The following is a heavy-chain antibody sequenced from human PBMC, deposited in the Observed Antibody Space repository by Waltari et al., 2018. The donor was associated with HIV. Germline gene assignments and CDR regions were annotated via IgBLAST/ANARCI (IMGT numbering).Heavy chain of an antibody. CDR1: GFPFSSYW. CDR3: ATSRTFDY. CDR2: IKQDGSEK. Sequence: EVQLVESGGGLVQPGGSLRFSCAASGFPFSSYWMSWVRQAPGKGLEWVANIKQDGSEKYYVDSVKGRFTISRDNAKNSLYLQMNSLRAEDTAVYYCATSRTFDYWGQGTLVTVSS. J-gene: IGHJ4*02. V-gene: IGHV3-7*01.